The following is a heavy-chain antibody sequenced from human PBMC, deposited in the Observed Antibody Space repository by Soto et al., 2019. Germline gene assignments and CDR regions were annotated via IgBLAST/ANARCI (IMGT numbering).Heavy chain of an antibody. Sequence: QVQLVQSGGEVKKPGASVKVSCKASGYTFTIYGINWVRQAPGQGLEWMGWISPDNGNTNYAQKLQGRVTMTTDTSKSTAYMELRRLRSAAPAVYYCARALGYSGYAGMDVWGQGTRVTVSS. J-gene: IGHJ6*01. D-gene: IGHD5-12*01. V-gene: IGHV1-18*01. CDR1: GYTFTIYG. CDR2: ISPDNGNT. CDR3: ARALGYSGYAGMDV.